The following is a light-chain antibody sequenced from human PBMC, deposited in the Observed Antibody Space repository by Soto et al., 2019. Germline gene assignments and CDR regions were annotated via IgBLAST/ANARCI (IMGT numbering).Light chain of an antibody. J-gene: IGLJ3*02. Sequence: QSVLTQPPSVSAAPGQKVTISCSGSSSNIGNNYVSWYQQLPGTAPKLLIYDNSKRPSGIPDRLSGSKSGTSATLDITGLQTGDEADYYCGTWDSSLSAGVFGGGTKVTVL. CDR1: SSNIGNNY. V-gene: IGLV1-51*01. CDR3: GTWDSSLSAGV. CDR2: DNS.